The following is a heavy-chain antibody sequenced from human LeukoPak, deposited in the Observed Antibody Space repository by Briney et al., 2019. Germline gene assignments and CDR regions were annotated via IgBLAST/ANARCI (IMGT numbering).Heavy chain of an antibody. D-gene: IGHD1-1*01. CDR1: GFTFSSYW. CDR2: INTDGTTT. Sequence: GGSLRLSCADSGFTFSSYWMHGVRQAPGKGLMWVSRINTDGTTTTYADTVKGRFTISRDNAKNTLYLQMNSLRAEDTAVYYCASLAIGHDRLDAFDIWGQGTMVIVSS. CDR3: ASLAIGHDRLDAFDI. J-gene: IGHJ3*02. V-gene: IGHV3-74*01.